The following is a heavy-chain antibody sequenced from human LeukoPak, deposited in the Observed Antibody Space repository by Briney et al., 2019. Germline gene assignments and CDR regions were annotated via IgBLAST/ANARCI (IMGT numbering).Heavy chain of an antibody. J-gene: IGHJ5*02. D-gene: IGHD6-13*01. V-gene: IGHV4-59*01. Sequence: SSETLSLTCTVSGGSISSYYWSWIRQPPGKGLEWIGYIYYSGSTNYNPSLKSRVTISVDTSKNQFSLKLSSVTAADTAVYYCAREKRQSLAAAGINDLWGQGTLVTVSS. CDR3: AREKRQSLAAAGINDL. CDR1: GGSISSYY. CDR2: IYYSGST.